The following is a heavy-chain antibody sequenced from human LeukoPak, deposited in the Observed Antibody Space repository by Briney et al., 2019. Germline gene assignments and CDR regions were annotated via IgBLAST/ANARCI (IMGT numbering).Heavy chain of an antibody. Sequence: NPSETLSLTCAVYGGSFSGYYWSWIRQPPGKGLEWIGEINHSGSTNYNPSLKSRVTISVDTSKNQFSLKLSSVTAADTAVYYCARGLSYYYDSSGYNQHWGQGTLVTVSS. CDR3: ARGLSYYYDSSGYNQH. CDR1: GGSFSGYY. D-gene: IGHD3-22*01. CDR2: INHSGST. J-gene: IGHJ1*01. V-gene: IGHV4-34*01.